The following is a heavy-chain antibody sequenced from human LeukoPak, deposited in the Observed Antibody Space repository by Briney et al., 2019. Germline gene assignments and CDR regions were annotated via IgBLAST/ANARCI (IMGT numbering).Heavy chain of an antibody. CDR1: GFTVSSDY. V-gene: IGHV3-53*05. J-gene: IGHJ4*02. D-gene: IGHD7-27*01. Sequence: GGSLRLSCTASGFTVSSDYMSWVRQAPGKGLEWVSIIYSGGSTYYADSVKGRFTISRDNSQNTLYLQLNSLRAEDTAVYYCATDRPHWAFDYWGQGTLVTVSS. CDR3: ATDRPHWAFDY. CDR2: IYSGGST.